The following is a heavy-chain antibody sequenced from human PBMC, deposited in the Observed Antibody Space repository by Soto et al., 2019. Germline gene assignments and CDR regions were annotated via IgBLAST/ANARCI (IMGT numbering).Heavy chain of an antibody. Sequence: QLHLQESGSGLVRPSQTLSLTCTVSGGSVGSGDFSWSWIRQPLGKGLEWVGCIYSSGSTHYSPSLRGRVTVSIDRSKNQISLMLTSVTAADTAVYYCARDSYERIGGWVNDTFDVWGQGTEVTVSS. CDR3: ARDSYERIGGWVNDTFDV. J-gene: IGHJ3*01. D-gene: IGHD3-10*01. V-gene: IGHV4-30-2*01. CDR1: GGSVGSGDFS. CDR2: IYSSGST.